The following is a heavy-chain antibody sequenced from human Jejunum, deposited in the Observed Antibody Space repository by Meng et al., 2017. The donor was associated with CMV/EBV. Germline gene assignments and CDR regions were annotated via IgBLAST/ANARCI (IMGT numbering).Heavy chain of an antibody. D-gene: IGHD6-25*01. CDR2: IDNSGGT. CDR1: GFTVNTDH. Sequence: LKISSAASGFTVNTDHMSWARQPPGKGLEWVSVIDNSGGTHYVDSVKGRFTISRDNSENTIYLQMNSLRREDTAVYYCAGGHSGHYWGQGTLVTVSS. J-gene: IGHJ4*02. V-gene: IGHV3-66*03. CDR3: AGGHSGHY.